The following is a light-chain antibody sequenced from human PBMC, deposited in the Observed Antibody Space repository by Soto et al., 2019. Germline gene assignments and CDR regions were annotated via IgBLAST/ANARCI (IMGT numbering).Light chain of an antibody. V-gene: IGKV1-9*01. CDR2: AAS. CDR1: QAINTY. CDR3: QQHNCYPFT. J-gene: IGKJ5*01. Sequence: DIQLTQSPSSLSASVGDRATITCRASQAINTYLAWYQQKPGKAPKLLIFAASTLHNGVPSRFSGSGSGTDITVTITILQTEDFATYYGQQHNCYPFTFGQGTRLEIK.